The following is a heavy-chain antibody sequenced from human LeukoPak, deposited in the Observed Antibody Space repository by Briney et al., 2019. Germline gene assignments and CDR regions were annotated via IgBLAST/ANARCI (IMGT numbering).Heavy chain of an antibody. CDR3: ARVIGLPDY. CDR2: IKQDGSEK. Sequence: GGSLRLSCAASGFTFSSYWISWVRQAPGKGLEWVANIKQDGSEKYYVDSVKGRFTISRDNAKNSLYLQMNSLRAEDTAVYYCARVIGLPDYWGQGTLVTVSS. D-gene: IGHD3-16*02. CDR1: GFTFSSYW. V-gene: IGHV3-7*03. J-gene: IGHJ4*02.